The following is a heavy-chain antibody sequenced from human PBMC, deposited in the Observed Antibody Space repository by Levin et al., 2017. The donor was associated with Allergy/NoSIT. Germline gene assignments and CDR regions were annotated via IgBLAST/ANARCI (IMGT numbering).Heavy chain of an antibody. V-gene: IGHV3-49*04. D-gene: IGHD1-26*01. Sequence: GGSLRLSCTVSGFKFGDYAMSWVRQAPGKGLEWVGFIRNKEYGEKTEYAASVKGRFTVSRDDSKSIAYLQMNSLTTEDTAVYYCTRGYNGYYAEYFYYWSQGTLVTVSS. CDR1: GFKFGDYA. CDR3: TRGYNGYYAEYFYY. J-gene: IGHJ1*01. CDR2: IRNKEYGEKT.